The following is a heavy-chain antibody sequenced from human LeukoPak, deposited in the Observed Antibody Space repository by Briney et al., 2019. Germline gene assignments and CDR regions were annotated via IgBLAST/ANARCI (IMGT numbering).Heavy chain of an antibody. V-gene: IGHV1-18*01. D-gene: IGHD3-3*01. J-gene: IGHJ4*02. CDR1: GGTFSSYA. CDR2: ISAYNGNT. Sequence: ASVKVSCKASGGTFSSYAISWVRQAPGQGLEWMGWISAYNGNTNYAQKLQGRVTMTTDTSTSTAYMELRSLRSDDTAVYYCARDWITIFGVVPHFDYWGQGTLVTVSS. CDR3: ARDWITIFGVVPHFDY.